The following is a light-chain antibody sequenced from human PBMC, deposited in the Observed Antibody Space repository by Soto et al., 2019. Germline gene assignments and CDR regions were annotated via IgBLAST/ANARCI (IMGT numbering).Light chain of an antibody. CDR3: QQYGTSSWT. CDR2: GAS. CDR1: QSISSSY. Sequence: EIVLTQSPGTQSLSPGERATLSSRASQSISSSYLAWFQQKPGQAPRLLIYGASNRATGIPDRFSGSGSGTDFTLTISRLEPEDFAVYYCQQYGTSSWTFGQGTKVEIK. V-gene: IGKV3-20*01. J-gene: IGKJ1*01.